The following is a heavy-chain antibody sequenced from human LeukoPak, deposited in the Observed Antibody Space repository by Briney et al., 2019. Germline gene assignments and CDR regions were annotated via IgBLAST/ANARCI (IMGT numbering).Heavy chain of an antibody. D-gene: IGHD5-18*01. CDR1: GYTFTSYF. Sequence: ASVKVSCKASGYTFTSYFMHWVRQAPGQGLEWMGIINPSGGTTNYAQKFQGRVTMTRDTSTSTVYMELNSLRSEDTAVYYCARAERAGYSYGYYFDYWGQGTLVTVSS. J-gene: IGHJ4*02. CDR2: INPSGGTT. V-gene: IGHV1-46*01. CDR3: ARAERAGYSYGYYFDY.